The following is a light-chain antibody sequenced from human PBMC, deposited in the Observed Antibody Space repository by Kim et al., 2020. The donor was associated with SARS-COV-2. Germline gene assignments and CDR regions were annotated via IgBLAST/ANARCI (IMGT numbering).Light chain of an antibody. J-gene: IGLJ3*02. CDR1: SLRTYY. CDR3: NSRDSRGNHRV. V-gene: IGLV3-19*01. Sequence: SSELTQDPAVSVALGQTVRITCQGDSLRTYYASWYQQKSGQAPVLVIYGKNNRSSGIPDRFPGSSSGNTASLTIPGAQAEDEADYYCNSRDSRGNHRVFG. CDR2: GKN.